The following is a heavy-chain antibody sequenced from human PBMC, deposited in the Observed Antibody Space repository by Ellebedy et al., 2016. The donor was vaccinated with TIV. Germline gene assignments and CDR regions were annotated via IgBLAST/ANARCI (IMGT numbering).Heavy chain of an antibody. CDR3: ARIGYSSSDFDF. V-gene: IGHV3-72*01. J-gene: IGHJ4*02. CDR2: IGDKANSHFT. CDR1: GLSFSDHF. D-gene: IGHD4-23*01. Sequence: SLKISCATSGLSFSDHFMDWVRQAPGKGLEWVGRIGDKANSHFTQYAASVKGRFTISRDDSKNSLSLQMNSLNTEDTALYYCARIGYSSSDFDFWGQGTLVTVS.